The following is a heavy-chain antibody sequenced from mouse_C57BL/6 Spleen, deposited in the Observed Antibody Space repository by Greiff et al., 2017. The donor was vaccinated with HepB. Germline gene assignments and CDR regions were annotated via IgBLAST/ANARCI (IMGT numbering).Heavy chain of an antibody. V-gene: IGHV1-74*01. CDR2: IHPSDRDT. D-gene: IGHD4-1*01. J-gene: IGHJ2*01. CDR3: AILANWGRDYFDY. Sequence: VQLQQPGAELVKPGASVKVSCKASGFTFTSYWMHWVKQRPGQGLEWIGRIHPSDRDTNYNQKFKGKATLTVDKSSSTAYMQLSSLTSEDSAVYYCAILANWGRDYFDYWGQGTTLTVSS. CDR1: GFTFTSYW.